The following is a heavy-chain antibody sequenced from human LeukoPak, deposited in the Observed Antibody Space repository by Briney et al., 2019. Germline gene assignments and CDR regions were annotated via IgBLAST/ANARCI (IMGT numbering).Heavy chain of an antibody. CDR3: TRLSGIVGATRS. D-gene: IGHD1-26*01. CDR2: IRSKANSYAT. Sequence: GGSLRLSCAAPGFTFSGSAMPWVRQASGKGLEWVGRIRSKANSYATAYAASVKGRFTISRDDSKNTAYLQMNSLKTEDTAVYYCTRLSGIVGATRSWGQGTMVTVSS. CDR1: GFTFSGSA. V-gene: IGHV3-73*01. J-gene: IGHJ3*01.